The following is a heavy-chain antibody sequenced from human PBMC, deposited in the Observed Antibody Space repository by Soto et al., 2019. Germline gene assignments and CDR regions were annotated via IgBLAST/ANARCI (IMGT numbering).Heavy chain of an antibody. CDR3: AKTVHCSSTSCSTYYYGMDV. Sequence: LRLSCAASGFTFSSYGMHWVRQAPGKGLEWVAVISYDGSNKYYADSVKGRFTISRDNSKNTLYLQMNSLRAEDTAVYYCAKTVHCSSTSCSTYYYGMDVWGQGTTVTVSS. CDR2: ISYDGSNK. J-gene: IGHJ6*02. CDR1: GFTFSSYG. D-gene: IGHD2-2*02. V-gene: IGHV3-30*18.